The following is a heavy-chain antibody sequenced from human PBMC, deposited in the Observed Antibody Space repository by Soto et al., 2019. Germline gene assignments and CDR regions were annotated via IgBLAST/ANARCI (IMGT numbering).Heavy chain of an antibody. CDR3: ARGIGYSYGLLWFDP. J-gene: IGHJ5*02. Sequence: QLQLQESGSGLVKPSQTLSLTCAVSGGSISSGGYSWSWIRQPPGKVLELIGYIYHSGSTYYNPSLKSRVTISVDRSKNQFSLKLSSVTAADMAVYYCARGIGYSYGLLWFDPWGQGTLVTVSS. V-gene: IGHV4-30-2*01. CDR2: IYHSGST. CDR1: GGSISSGGYS. D-gene: IGHD5-18*01.